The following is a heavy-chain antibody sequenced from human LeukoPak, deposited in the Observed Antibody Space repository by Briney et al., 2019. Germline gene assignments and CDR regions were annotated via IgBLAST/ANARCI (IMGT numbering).Heavy chain of an antibody. V-gene: IGHV4-59*01. Sequence: SETLSLTCTVSGGSISSYYWSWIRQPPGKGLEWIGYIYYSGSTNYNPSLKSRVTISVDTSKNQFSLKLSSVTAADTAVYYCARSLSLLGAFDIWGQGTMVTVSS. J-gene: IGHJ3*02. CDR3: ARSLSLLGAFDI. CDR2: IYYSGST. CDR1: GGSISSYY. D-gene: IGHD2-21*01.